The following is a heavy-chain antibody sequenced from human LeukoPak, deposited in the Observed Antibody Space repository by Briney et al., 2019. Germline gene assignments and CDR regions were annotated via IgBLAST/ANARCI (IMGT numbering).Heavy chain of an antibody. V-gene: IGHV1-24*01. CDR2: FDPEDGET. D-gene: IGHD2-2*02. J-gene: IGHJ4*02. Sequence: ASVTVSCKVSGYTLAELSMYWVRQAPGQVLEWMGGFDPEDGETIYAQKFQGRVTMTEDTSTDTAYMELSSLRSEDTAVYYCVSGHCSSTSCYKIPFDYWGQGTLVTVSS. CDR3: VSGHCSSTSCYKIPFDY. CDR1: GYTLAELS.